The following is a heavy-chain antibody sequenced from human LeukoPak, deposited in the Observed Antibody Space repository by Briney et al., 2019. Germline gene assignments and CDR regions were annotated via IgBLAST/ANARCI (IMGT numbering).Heavy chain of an antibody. D-gene: IGHD3-9*01. V-gene: IGHV4-59*01. CDR2: IYYSGST. J-gene: IGHJ4*02. Sequence: SETLSLTCTVSGGSISSYYWSWIRQPPGKGLEWIGYIYYSGSTNYNPSLKSRVTISVDTSKNQFSLKLSSVTAADTAVYYCARATGSGPDFEWLLYLPAYFDYWGQGTLVTVSS. CDR1: GGSISSYY. CDR3: ARATGSGPDFEWLLYLPAYFDY.